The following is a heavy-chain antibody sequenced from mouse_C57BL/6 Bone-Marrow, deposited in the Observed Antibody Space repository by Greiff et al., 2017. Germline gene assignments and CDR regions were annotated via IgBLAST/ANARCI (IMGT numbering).Heavy chain of an antibody. CDR3: ARDGYYAWFAY. CDR2: ISSGGSYT. Sequence: EVMLVESGGDLVKPGGSLKLSCAASGFTFSSYGMSWVRQTPDKRLEWVATISSGGSYTYYPDSVKGRFTISRDNAKNTLYLQMSSLKSEDTAMYYCARDGYYAWFAYWGQGTLVTVSA. V-gene: IGHV5-6*01. CDR1: GFTFSSYG. J-gene: IGHJ3*01. D-gene: IGHD2-3*01.